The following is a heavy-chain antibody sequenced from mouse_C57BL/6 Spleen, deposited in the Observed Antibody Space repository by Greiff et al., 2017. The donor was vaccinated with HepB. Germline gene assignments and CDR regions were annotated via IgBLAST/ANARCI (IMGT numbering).Heavy chain of an antibody. CDR3: AREAFIRGHYYSNPYYYAMDY. V-gene: IGHV1-75*01. J-gene: IGHJ4*01. CDR1: GYTFTDYY. CDR2: IFPGSGST. Sequence: QVQLQQSGPELVKPGASVKISCKASGYTFTDYYINWVKQRPGQGLEWIGWIFPGSGSTYYNEKFKGKATLTVDKSSSTAYMLLSSLTSEDSAVYFCAREAFIRGHYYSNPYYYAMDYWGQGTSVTVSS. D-gene: IGHD2-5*01.